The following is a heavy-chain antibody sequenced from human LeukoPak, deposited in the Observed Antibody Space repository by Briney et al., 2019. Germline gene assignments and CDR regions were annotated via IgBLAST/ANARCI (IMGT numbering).Heavy chain of an antibody. CDR2: INHSGST. V-gene: IGHV4-34*01. CDR1: GGSFGGYY. CDR3: ASNSGSYELYFDY. J-gene: IGHJ4*02. Sequence: SETLSLTCAVYGGSFGGYYWSWIRQPPGKGLEWIGEINHSGSTNYNPSLKSRVTISVDTSKNQFSLKLSSVTAADTAVYYCASNSGSYELYFDYWGQGTLVTVSS. D-gene: IGHD1-26*01.